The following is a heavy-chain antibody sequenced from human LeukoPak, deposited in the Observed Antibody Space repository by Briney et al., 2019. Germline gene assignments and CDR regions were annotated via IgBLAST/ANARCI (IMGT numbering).Heavy chain of an antibody. J-gene: IGHJ4*02. CDR2: ISSSSTTI. V-gene: IGHV3-48*01. CDR3: ARDKSYGKEY. Sequence: GGSLRLSCAASGFTFSSYSMNWVRQAPGKGLEWVSYISSSSTTIYYADSVKGRFTISRDNSKNTLYLQMNSLRAEDTAVYYCARDKSYGKEYWGQGTLVTVSS. D-gene: IGHD5-18*01. CDR1: GFTFSSYS.